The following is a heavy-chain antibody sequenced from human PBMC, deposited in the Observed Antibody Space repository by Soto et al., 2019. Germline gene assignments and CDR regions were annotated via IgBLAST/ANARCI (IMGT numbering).Heavy chain of an antibody. CDR1: GYTFTSYG. CDR3: ASLMDDYGDYDVLDI. CDR2: ISAYNGNT. Sequence: ASVKVSCKASGYTFTSYGISWVRQAPGQGLEWMGWISAYNGNTNYAQKLQGRVTMTTDTSTSTAYMELRSLRSDDTAVYYCASLMDDYGDYDVLDIRGQGTIVPVSS. D-gene: IGHD4-17*01. V-gene: IGHV1-18*01. J-gene: IGHJ3*02.